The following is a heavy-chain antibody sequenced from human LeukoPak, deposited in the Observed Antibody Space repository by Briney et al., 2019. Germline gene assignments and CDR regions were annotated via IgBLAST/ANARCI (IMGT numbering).Heavy chain of an antibody. CDR1: GFTFSSYW. J-gene: IGHJ6*02. CDR3: ARRKLMVRGVIGHYYGMDV. V-gene: IGHV3-7*01. D-gene: IGHD3-10*01. Sequence: GGSLRLSCAASGFTFSSYWMSWVRQAPGKGLEWVANIKQDGSEKYYVVSVKGRFTISRDNAKNSLYLQMNSLRAEDTAVYYCARRKLMVRGVIGHYYGMDVWGQGTTVTVSS. CDR2: IKQDGSEK.